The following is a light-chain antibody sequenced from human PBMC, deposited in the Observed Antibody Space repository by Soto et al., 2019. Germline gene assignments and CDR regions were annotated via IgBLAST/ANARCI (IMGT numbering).Light chain of an antibody. CDR3: SSFTTSSTVL. V-gene: IGLV2-14*01. Sequence: QSALTQPASVSGSPGQSITISCTGTSSDVGGYNYVSWYQHHPDKAPKLVIYDVTNRPSGVSNRFSGSKSGNTASLTISGVQAEDEAGYYCSSFTTSSTVLFGGRTKLPVL. J-gene: IGLJ2*01. CDR2: DVT. CDR1: SSDVGGYNY.